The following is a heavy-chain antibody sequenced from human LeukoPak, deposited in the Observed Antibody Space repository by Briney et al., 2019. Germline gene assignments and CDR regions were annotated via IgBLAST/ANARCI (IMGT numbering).Heavy chain of an antibody. CDR1: GYTFTYYY. D-gene: IGHD3-10*01. CDR2: IDPNSGGT. V-gene: IGHV1-2*02. J-gene: IGHJ4*02. Sequence: GASVKVSCKAFGYTFTYYYIHWVRQAPGQGLEWMGWIDPNSGGTNSPQKFQDRVTMTRDTSISTAYMELSRLRSDDTAVYYCARVTVWFGFFDYWGQGTLVTVSS. CDR3: ARVTVWFGFFDY.